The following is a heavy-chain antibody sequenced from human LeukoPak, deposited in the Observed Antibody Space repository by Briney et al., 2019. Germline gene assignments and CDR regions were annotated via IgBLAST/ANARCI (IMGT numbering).Heavy chain of an antibody. J-gene: IGHJ4*02. D-gene: IGHD2-2*01. V-gene: IGHV3-23*01. CDR3: TKAWVPAAISVPLGYFDY. CDR1: GFTFSSYA. Sequence: PGGSLRLSCAASGFTFSSYAMNWVRQAPGKGPEWVSGITYSGDTDYADSVKGRFTISRDNSKNTLYLQMNSLRAEDTAVYYCTKAWVPAAISVPLGYFDYWGQGTLVTVSS. CDR2: ITYSGDT.